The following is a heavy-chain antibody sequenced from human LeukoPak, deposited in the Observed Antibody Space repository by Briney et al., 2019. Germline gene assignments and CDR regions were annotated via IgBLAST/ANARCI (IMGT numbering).Heavy chain of an antibody. CDR3: ARDYSSSWYYFDY. J-gene: IGHJ4*02. V-gene: IGHV1-18*01. Sequence: ASVKVSCKASGYTFTTYGIGWVRQAPGQGLEWMGWISAYNGNTEYVQKLQGRVTMTTDTSTTTAYMELRSLRSDDTAVYYCARDYSSSWYYFDYWGQGTLVTVSS. CDR2: ISAYNGNT. CDR1: GYTFTTYG. D-gene: IGHD6-13*01.